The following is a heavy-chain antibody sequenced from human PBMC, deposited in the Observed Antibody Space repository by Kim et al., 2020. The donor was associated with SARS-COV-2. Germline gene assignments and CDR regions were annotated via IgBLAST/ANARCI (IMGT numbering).Heavy chain of an antibody. V-gene: IGHV3-74*01. CDR1: GFSFSTYW. CDR3: AREKGLKDGLDY. CDR2: ISRDGSST. D-gene: IGHD3-16*01. Sequence: GGSLRLSCAASGFSFSTYWMYWVRQAPGKGLVWVSRISRDGSSTNYADSVKGRFTISRDNAKNSLYLQMNSLRAEDTAVYYCAREKGLKDGLDYWGQGTLVTVSS. J-gene: IGHJ4*02.